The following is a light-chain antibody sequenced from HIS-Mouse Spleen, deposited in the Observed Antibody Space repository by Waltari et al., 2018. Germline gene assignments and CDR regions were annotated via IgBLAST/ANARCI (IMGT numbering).Light chain of an antibody. V-gene: IGLV2-14*03. Sequence: QSALTQPASVSGSPGQSITISCTGTSSDVGGYNYVPWYQQHPATAPKPMIYDVSNRPSGVSNRFSGSKSGNTASLTISGLQAEDEADYYCSSYTSSSTLRVFGGGTKLTVL. CDR3: SSYTSSSTLRV. J-gene: IGLJ3*02. CDR1: SSDVGGYNY. CDR2: DVS.